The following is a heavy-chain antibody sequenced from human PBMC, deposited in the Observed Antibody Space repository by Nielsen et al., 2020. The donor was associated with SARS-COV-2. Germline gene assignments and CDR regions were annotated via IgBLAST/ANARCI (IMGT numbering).Heavy chain of an antibody. CDR3: ARSVATVVTSLNNWFDH. CDR1: GGSISSYY. CDR2: IYYSGST. D-gene: IGHD4-23*01. Sequence: SETLSLTCTVSGGSISSYYWSWIRQPPGKGLEWIGYIYYSGSTNYNPSLKSRVTISVDTSKNQFSLKLSSVTAADTAVYYCARSVATVVTSLNNWFDHWGQGTLVTVSS. V-gene: IGHV4-59*01. J-gene: IGHJ5*02.